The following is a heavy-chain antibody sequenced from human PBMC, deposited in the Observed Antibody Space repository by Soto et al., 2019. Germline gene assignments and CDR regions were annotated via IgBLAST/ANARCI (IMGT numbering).Heavy chain of an antibody. CDR2: MNPNSGNT. CDR3: ASPARNYDFWSGYSFDI. CDR1: GYTFTSYD. J-gene: IGHJ3*02. D-gene: IGHD3-3*01. Sequence: QVQLVQSGAEVKKPGASVKVSCKASGYTFTSYDINWVRQATGQGLEWMGWMNPNSGNTGYAQKFQGRVTMTRNTSISTAYMELSSLRSEYTAVYYCASPARNYDFWSGYSFDIWGQGTMVTVSS. V-gene: IGHV1-8*01.